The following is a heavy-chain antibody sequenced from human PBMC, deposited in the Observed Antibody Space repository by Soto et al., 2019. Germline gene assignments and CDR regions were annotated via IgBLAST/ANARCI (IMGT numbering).Heavy chain of an antibody. CDR2: ISSSGTTI. J-gene: IGHJ4*02. D-gene: IGHD2-15*01. CDR1: GFTFSNYY. CDR3: ARALGFGSGDSCYRYFDY. V-gene: IGHV3-11*01. Sequence: GGSLRLSCAVSGFTFSNYYMTWIRQAPGKGLEWVSYISSSGTTIYYADSVKGRFTISRDNAKNSLYLQLNSLRAEDTAEYYCARALGFGSGDSCYRYFDYRGQETLVTVSS.